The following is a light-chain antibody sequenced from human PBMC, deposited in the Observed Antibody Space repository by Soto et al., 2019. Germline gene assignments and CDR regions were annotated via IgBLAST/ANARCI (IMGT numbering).Light chain of an antibody. CDR2: DVS. Sequence: QSALTQPRSLSGSPGQSVTISCTGTSNDVGGYNFVSWYQQRPGKVPKLIIYDVSIRPSGVPDRFSGSKSGNTASLTISGLQAEDEADYYCSSYTSSSTYVSGTGTKVTVL. CDR1: SNDVGGYNF. CDR3: SSYTSSSTYV. V-gene: IGLV2-11*01. J-gene: IGLJ1*01.